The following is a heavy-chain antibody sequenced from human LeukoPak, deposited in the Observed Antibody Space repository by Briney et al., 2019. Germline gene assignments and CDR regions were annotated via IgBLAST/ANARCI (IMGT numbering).Heavy chain of an antibody. Sequence: GGSLRLFCAVSGFIFRSHGVQWVQQAPGKGLEWVAVISYDGSNKYYADSVKGRFTISRDNSKNTLYLQMNSLRAEDTAVYYCARDLYDSSGHSFDYWGEGRLVSVSS. D-gene: IGHD3-22*01. CDR2: ISYDGSNK. V-gene: IGHV3-30-3*01. CDR1: GFIFRSHG. J-gene: IGHJ4*02. CDR3: ARDLYDSSGHSFDY.